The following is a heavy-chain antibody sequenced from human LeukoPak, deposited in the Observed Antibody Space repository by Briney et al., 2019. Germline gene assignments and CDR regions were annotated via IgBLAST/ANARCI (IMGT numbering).Heavy chain of an antibody. D-gene: IGHD3-22*01. CDR1: GYTFTGYY. J-gene: IGHJ4*02. V-gene: IGHV1-2*02. Sequence: ASVKVSCKASGYTFTGYYMHWVRQAPGQGLEWMGWINPNSGGTNYAQKFQGRATMTRDTSISTAYMELSRLRSDDTAVYYCARAFSYYYDSSGYYQPVDYWGQGTLVTVSS. CDR3: ARAFSYYYDSSGYYQPVDY. CDR2: INPNSGGT.